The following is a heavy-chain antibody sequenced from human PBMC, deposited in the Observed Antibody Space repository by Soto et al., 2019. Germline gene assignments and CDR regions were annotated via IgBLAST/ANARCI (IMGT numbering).Heavy chain of an antibody. Sequence: TGGSLRLSSAASGFTFSSYSMNWVRQAPGKGLEWVSSISSSSSFIYYADSLKGRFTISRDNSKNTLYLQMNSLRAEDTAVYYCDTMVRGSLTPYDYWGQGTLVTVSS. D-gene: IGHD3-10*01. CDR2: ISSSSSFI. J-gene: IGHJ4*02. V-gene: IGHV3-21*04. CDR1: GFTFSSYS. CDR3: DTMVRGSLTPYDY.